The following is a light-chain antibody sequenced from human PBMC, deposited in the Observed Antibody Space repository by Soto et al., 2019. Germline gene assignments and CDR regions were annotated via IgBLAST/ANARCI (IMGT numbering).Light chain of an antibody. V-gene: IGLV2-8*01. J-gene: IGLJ2*01. CDR1: SSDAGGYNY. CDR2: EVS. CDR3: SSYAGSNNVVV. Sequence: QSVLTQPPSASGSPGQSVTISCTGTSSDAGGYNYVSWYQQHPGKAPKLMIYEVSKRPSGVPDRFSGSKSGNTASLTVSGLQAEDEADYYCSSYAGSNNVVVFGGGTKLTVL.